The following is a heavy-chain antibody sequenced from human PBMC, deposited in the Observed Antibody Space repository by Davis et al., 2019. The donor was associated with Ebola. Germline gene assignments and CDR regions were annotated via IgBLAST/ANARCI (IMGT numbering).Heavy chain of an antibody. CDR3: ARDGGRFDY. D-gene: IGHD3-16*01. V-gene: IGHV3-30-3*01. CDR1: GFTFSSYA. Sequence: GGSLRLSCPASGFTFSSYAMHWVRQAPGKGLEWVAVISYDGSNKYYADSVKGRFTISRDNSKNTLYLQMNSLRAEDTAVYYCARDGGRFDYWGQGTLVTVSS. CDR2: ISYDGSNK. J-gene: IGHJ4*02.